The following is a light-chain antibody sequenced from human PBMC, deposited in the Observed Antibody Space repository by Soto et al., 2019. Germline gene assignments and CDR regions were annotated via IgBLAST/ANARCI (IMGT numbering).Light chain of an antibody. Sequence: EIVLPQSPGTLPLSPGERATLSCRASESVSDNYLDWYQQRSGQAPRLVIYGASSRASAVPDRFSGSGSGADFTLTISRLEPEDFAVYYCQQYGSSPLTFGGGTKVEIK. CDR3: QQYGSSPLT. CDR1: ESVSDNY. J-gene: IGKJ4*01. CDR2: GAS. V-gene: IGKV3-20*01.